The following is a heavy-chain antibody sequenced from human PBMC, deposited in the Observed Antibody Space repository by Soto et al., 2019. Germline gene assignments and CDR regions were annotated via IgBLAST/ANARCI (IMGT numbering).Heavy chain of an antibody. V-gene: IGHV3-23*01. CDR1: GFTFGSYA. D-gene: IGHD1-26*01. CDR3: AQDFRGRRPFHY. CDR2: LTGSGAST. Sequence: EVQLLESGGGLGQPGGSLRISCAASGFTFGSYAMTWVRQAPGKGLEWVSALTGSGASTYYADSVRSRFIISRDNSKNTLYLQMYSLRAEDTAVYYCAQDFRGRRPFHYWGQGTLVTVSS. J-gene: IGHJ4*02.